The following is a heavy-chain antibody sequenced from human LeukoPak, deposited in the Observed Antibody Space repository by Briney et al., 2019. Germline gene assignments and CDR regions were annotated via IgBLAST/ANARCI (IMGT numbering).Heavy chain of an antibody. Sequence: GGSLRLSCAASGFTFSSYWMHWVRQAPGKGLVWVSRINSDGSSTSYADSVKGRFTISRDNAKNTLYLQMNSLRAEDTAVYYCAREKSRYSSSWSSGGWFDPWGQGTLVTVSS. J-gene: IGHJ5*02. CDR2: INSDGSST. CDR1: GFTFSSYW. CDR3: AREKSRYSSSWSSGGWFDP. D-gene: IGHD6-13*01. V-gene: IGHV3-74*01.